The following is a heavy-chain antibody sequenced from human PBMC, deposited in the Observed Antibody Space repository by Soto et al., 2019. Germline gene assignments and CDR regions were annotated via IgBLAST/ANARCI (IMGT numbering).Heavy chain of an antibody. D-gene: IGHD6-6*01. CDR2: ISNRGKS. CDR3: AREESSSSEGFDY. Sequence: PSETLCLTFPSSGCSISRSIDYWGWLRQPPGKGMEWIGNISNRGKSNYNPSLKSRVTISVDTSKNKFSLNLSPVTDADTAMYYCAREESSSSEGFDYWGRGTLVNVSS. V-gene: IGHV4-39*07. CDR1: GCSISRSIDY. J-gene: IGHJ4*02.